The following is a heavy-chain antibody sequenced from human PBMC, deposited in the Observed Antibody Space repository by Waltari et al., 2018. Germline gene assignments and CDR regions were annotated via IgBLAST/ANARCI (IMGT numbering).Heavy chain of an antibody. CDR3: ARWISDSSGRRGFDY. D-gene: IGHD6-19*01. V-gene: IGHV4-39*01. CDR2: IYYSGST. J-gene: IGHJ4*02. Sequence: QLQLQESGPGLVKPSETLSLTCTVSGGPISSSSYYWGWIRQPPGKGLEWIGSIYYSGSTYYNPSLKSRVTISVDTSKNQFSLKLSSVTAADTAVYYCARWISDSSGRRGFDYWGQGTLVTVSS. CDR1: GGPISSSSYY.